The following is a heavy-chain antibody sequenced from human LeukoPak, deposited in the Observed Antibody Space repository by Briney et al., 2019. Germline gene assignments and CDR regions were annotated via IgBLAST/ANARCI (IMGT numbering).Heavy chain of an antibody. CDR3: ASAYYHYYFDY. Sequence: GGSLRLSCEASGFTFSSYSINWVRQAPGKGLEWVSSISSNSSYISYADSVKGRFTISRDNAKNTLYLQMNSLRAEDSAVYYCASAYYHYYFDYWGQGTLVTVSS. J-gene: IGHJ4*02. CDR1: GFTFSSYS. V-gene: IGHV3-21*01. D-gene: IGHD3-16*01. CDR2: ISSNSSYI.